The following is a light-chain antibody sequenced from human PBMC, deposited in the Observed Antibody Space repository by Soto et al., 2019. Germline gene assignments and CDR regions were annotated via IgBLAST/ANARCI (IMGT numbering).Light chain of an antibody. CDR2: KAS. V-gene: IGKV1-5*03. Sequence: DIQMTQSPSALSASVGVRVTITCRASQTVGTWLAWYQQKPGKAPKVLIYKASSLASGVPSRFSGSGSGTEFTLTISSLQPDDFAIYYCQQYNSYWTFGQGTKVEIK. J-gene: IGKJ1*01. CDR3: QQYNSYWT. CDR1: QTVGTW.